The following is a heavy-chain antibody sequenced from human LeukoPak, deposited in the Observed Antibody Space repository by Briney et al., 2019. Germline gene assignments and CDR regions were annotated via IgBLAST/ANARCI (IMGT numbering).Heavy chain of an antibody. V-gene: IGHV1-18*01. J-gene: IGHJ4*02. D-gene: IGHD3-10*01. CDR3: ATIGDSGTYYPLDH. CDR1: GYTFISYG. CDR2: ISGNNGNT. Sequence: ASVKVSCKASGYTFISYGISWVRQAPGQGLEWMGWISGNNGNTYYAQKVQGRVTMTTDTSTSTVYMELRSLRSDDTAEYYCATIGDSGTYYPLDHWGQGTLVTVSS.